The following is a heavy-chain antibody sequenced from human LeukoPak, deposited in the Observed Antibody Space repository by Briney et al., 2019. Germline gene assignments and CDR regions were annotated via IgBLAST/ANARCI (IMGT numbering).Heavy chain of an antibody. CDR2: ISSSGSTI. D-gene: IGHD2-15*01. Sequence: PGGSLRLSCAAPGFTFSDYYMSCIRQAPGKGLEWVSYISSSGSTIYYADSVKGRFTISRDNAKNSLYLQINSLRADDTAVYYCARPELPGWSVLSDFWGQGTLVTVSS. CDR1: GFTFSDYY. J-gene: IGHJ4*02. V-gene: IGHV3-11*04. CDR3: ARPELPGWSVLSDF.